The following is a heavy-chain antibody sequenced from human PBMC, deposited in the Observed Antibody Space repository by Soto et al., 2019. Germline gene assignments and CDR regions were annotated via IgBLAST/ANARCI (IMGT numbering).Heavy chain of an antibody. V-gene: IGHV1-2*04. J-gene: IGHJ6*02. D-gene: IGHD3-9*01. CDR2: INPNSGGT. Sequence: GASVKVSCKASGYTFTGYYMHWVRQAPGQGLEWMGWINPNSGGTNYAQKFQGWVTMTRDTSISTAYMELSRLRSDDTAVYYCARAHDILTGYYDYYYYGMDVWGQGTTVTVSS. CDR1: GYTFTGYY. CDR3: ARAHDILTGYYDYYYYGMDV.